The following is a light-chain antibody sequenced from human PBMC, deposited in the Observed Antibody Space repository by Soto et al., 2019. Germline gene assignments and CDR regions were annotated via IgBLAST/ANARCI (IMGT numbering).Light chain of an antibody. J-gene: IGKJ5*01. CDR2: GAS. Sequence: ENLLTQSPGTLSLSPGERATLSCRASQSVSSSYLAWYQHKPGQAPRFLIYGASTRATGIPDRFSGSASGTDFTLTINRLEPEDFAVYYCQLYGISPHFGQGTRLDNK. CDR1: QSVSSSY. V-gene: IGKV3-20*01. CDR3: QLYGISPH.